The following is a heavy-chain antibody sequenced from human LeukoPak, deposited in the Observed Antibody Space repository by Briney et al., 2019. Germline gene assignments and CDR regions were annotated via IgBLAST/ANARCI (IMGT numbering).Heavy chain of an antibody. D-gene: IGHD5-24*01. CDR3: AADPEGVEMATTT. CDR1: GFTFSSYA. Sequence: GGSLRLSCAASGFTFSSYAMSWVRQAPGKGLEWVSAISGSGGSTYYADSVKGRFTISRDNSKNTLYLQMNSLRAEDTAVYYCAADPEGVEMATTTWGQGTLVTVSS. V-gene: IGHV3-23*01. CDR2: ISGSGGST. J-gene: IGHJ5*02.